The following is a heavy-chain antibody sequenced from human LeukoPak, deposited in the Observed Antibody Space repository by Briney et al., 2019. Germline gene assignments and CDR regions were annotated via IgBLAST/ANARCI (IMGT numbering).Heavy chain of an antibody. Sequence: GGSLRLSCAVSGFTFSSYAMSWVRQAPGKGLEWVANIKQDGSDKFYADSMKGRFTISRDNAKNSVYLQMDSLRVEDTAVYYCTRDYRGKDVWRRGTTVTVSS. CDR2: IKQDGSDK. J-gene: IGHJ6*02. D-gene: IGHD3-16*02. CDR1: GFTFSSYA. CDR3: TRDYRGKDV. V-gene: IGHV3-7*01.